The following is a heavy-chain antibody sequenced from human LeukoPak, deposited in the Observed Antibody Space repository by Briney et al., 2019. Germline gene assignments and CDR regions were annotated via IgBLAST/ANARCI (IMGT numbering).Heavy chain of an antibody. D-gene: IGHD6-19*01. Sequence: SETLSLTCAVYGGSFSGYYWSWIRQPPGKGLEWIGYIYYSGSTNYNPSLKSRVTISVDTSKNQFSLKLSSVTAADTAVYYCARVTVAGTGDYWGQGTLVTVSS. J-gene: IGHJ4*02. V-gene: IGHV4-59*01. CDR1: GGSFSGYY. CDR2: IYYSGST. CDR3: ARVTVAGTGDY.